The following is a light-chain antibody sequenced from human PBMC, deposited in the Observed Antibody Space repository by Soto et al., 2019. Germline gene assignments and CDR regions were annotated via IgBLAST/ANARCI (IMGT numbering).Light chain of an antibody. J-gene: IGKJ2*01. CDR3: QQSYSTPYT. V-gene: IGKV3-11*01. Sequence: EIVLTQSPATLSLSPGERANISCRASQSVTTYLAWYQQKPGQAPRLLIYDASDRATGIPARFSGSGSGTDFTLTISSLEPEDFAVYYCQQSYSTPYTFGQGTKLEIK. CDR1: QSVTTY. CDR2: DAS.